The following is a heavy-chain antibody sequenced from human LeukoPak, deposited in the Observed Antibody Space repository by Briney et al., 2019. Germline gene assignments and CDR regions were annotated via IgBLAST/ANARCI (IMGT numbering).Heavy chain of an antibody. CDR1: GSTFSSYW. J-gene: IGHJ4*02. CDR2: IQQDGSEK. V-gene: IGHV3-7*03. CDR3: AKDMDNSNSFDY. Sequence: QSGGSLRLSCAASGSTFSSYWMSWVRQAPGKGLEWVANIQQDGSEKYYVDSVKGRFTISRDNSKNSLYLQMNSLRTEDTALYYCAKDMDNSNSFDYWGQGTLVTVSS. D-gene: IGHD4-11*01.